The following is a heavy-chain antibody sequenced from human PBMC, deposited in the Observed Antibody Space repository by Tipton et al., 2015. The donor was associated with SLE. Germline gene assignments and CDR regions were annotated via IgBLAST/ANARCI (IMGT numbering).Heavy chain of an antibody. CDR1: GGSISSGNYY. CDR3: ARGKRITLIAPAFDI. V-gene: IGHV4-30-4*01. D-gene: IGHD3-22*01. J-gene: IGHJ3*02. CDR2: INHSGST. Sequence: TLSLTCSVSGGSISSGNYYWSWIRQPPGKGLEWIGEINHSGSTNYNPSLKSRVTISVDTSKNQFSLKLSSVTAADTAVYYCARGKRITLIAPAFDIWGQGTMVTVSS.